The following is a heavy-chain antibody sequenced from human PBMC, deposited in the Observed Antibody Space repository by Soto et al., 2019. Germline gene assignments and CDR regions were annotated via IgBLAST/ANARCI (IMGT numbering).Heavy chain of an antibody. CDR2: ISGSGDST. V-gene: IGHV3-23*01. CDR3: ARRSSSWYFDY. D-gene: IGHD6-13*01. J-gene: IGHJ4*02. Sequence: EVQLFESGGGLVQPGGSLRLSCAASGFTFSSYAMNWVRQAPGKGLECVSVISGSGDSTYYADSVKGRFTISRDSSKNTLYLQMTGLRADDTAVYYCARRSSSWYFDYWGQGTLVTVSS. CDR1: GFTFSSYA.